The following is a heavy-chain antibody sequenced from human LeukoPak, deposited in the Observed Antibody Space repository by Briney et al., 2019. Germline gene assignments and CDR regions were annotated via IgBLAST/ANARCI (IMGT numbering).Heavy chain of an antibody. Sequence: QAGGSLRLSCAASGFTFSNYWMSWVRQAPGKGLEWVANIKQEGSEKYYVDSVKGRFTTSRDNAKNSLYLQMNSLRAEDTAVYYCARDPPGSGSYYPWGYYYYYMDVWGKGTTVTISS. V-gene: IGHV3-7*01. CDR1: GFTFSNYW. D-gene: IGHD3-10*01. CDR3: ARDPPGSGSYYPWGYYYYYMDV. J-gene: IGHJ6*03. CDR2: IKQEGSEK.